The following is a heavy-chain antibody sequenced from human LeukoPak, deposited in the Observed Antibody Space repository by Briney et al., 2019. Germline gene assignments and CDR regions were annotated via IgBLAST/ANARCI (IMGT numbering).Heavy chain of an antibody. V-gene: IGHV3-23*01. CDR2: ISGSGGST. Sequence: QPGGSLRLSCASSGFTFSSYAMSWVRQAPRKGLEWVSAISGSGGSTYYADSVKGRFTISRDNSKNTLYLQMNSLRAEDTAVYYCAKDRGRPPANPASNWFDPWGQGTLVTVSS. CDR3: AKDRGRPPANPASNWFDP. CDR1: GFTFSSYA. D-gene: IGHD6-25*01. J-gene: IGHJ5*02.